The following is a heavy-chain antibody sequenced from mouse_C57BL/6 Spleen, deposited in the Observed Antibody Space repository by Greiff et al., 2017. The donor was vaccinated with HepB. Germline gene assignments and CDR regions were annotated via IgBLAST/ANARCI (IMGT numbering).Heavy chain of an antibody. CDR3: ARGGYYGSSSWFAY. Sequence: QVQLQQPGAELVRPGSSVKLSCKASGYTFTSYWVDWVKQRPGQGLEWIGNIYPSDSETHYNQKFKDKATRTVDKSSSTAYMQLSSLTSEDSAVYYCARGGYYGSSSWFAYWGQGTLVTVSA. D-gene: IGHD1-1*01. J-gene: IGHJ3*01. CDR1: GYTFTSYW. V-gene: IGHV1-61*01. CDR2: IYPSDSET.